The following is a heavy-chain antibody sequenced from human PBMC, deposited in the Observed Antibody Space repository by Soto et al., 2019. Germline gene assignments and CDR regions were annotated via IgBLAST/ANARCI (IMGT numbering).Heavy chain of an antibody. Sequence: PGGSLTLSCPASGYTFSSYSLHWVRQAPGKGLVWVSRINSDGSSTTYADSVKGRFTISRDNAKNTLYLQMNSLRAEDTAVYYCARGGGYAYGPFDYWGRGTLVTVSA. CDR1: GYTFSSYS. CDR3: ARGGGYAYGPFDY. J-gene: IGHJ4*02. V-gene: IGHV3-74*01. CDR2: INSDGSST. D-gene: IGHD5-18*01.